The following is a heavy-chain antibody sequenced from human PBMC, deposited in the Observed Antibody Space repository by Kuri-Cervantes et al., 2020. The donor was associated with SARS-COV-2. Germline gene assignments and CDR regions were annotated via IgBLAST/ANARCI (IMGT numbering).Heavy chain of an antibody. V-gene: IGHV4-38-2*01. J-gene: IGHJ4*02. CDR1: GYSISSGYY. CDR3: ARHRDSSSWYGRGAFDY. CDR2: IYHSGST. Sequence: ESLKISCAVSGYSISSGYYWGWIRQPPRKGLEWIGSIYHSGSTYYNPSLKSRVTISVDTSKNQFSLKLSSVTAADTAVYYCARHRDSSSWYGRGAFDYWGKGTLVTVSS. D-gene: IGHD6-13*01.